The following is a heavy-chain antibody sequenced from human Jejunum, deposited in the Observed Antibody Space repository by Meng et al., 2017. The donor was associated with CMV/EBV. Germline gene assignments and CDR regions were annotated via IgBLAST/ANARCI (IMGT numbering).Heavy chain of an antibody. V-gene: IGHV4-4*02. J-gene: IGHJ4*02. D-gene: IGHD2-21*02. Sequence: ESDPGLVKSSGTRSLPCAVSGGSLSSKNWWSWVRQPPGKGLEWIGEIYHSGSTNYNPSLKSRVTISVDESKNQFSLRLSSVTAADTAVYYCARVGAYCGGDCYHPRWGQGTLVTVSS. CDR3: ARVGAYCGGDCYHPR. CDR2: IYHSGST. CDR1: GGSLSSKNW.